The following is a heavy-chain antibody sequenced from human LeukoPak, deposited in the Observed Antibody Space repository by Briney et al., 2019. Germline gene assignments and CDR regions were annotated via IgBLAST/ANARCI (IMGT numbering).Heavy chain of an antibody. Sequence: GGSLRLSCAASGFTFSTYGMHWVRQAPGKGLEWVAFISYDRSNKNYTDSVKGRFTISRDNSKNTLYLQMNSLRAEDTAVYYCAKASNGGSYYGVIIDYWGRGTVITVSS. J-gene: IGHJ4*02. CDR1: GFTFSTYG. CDR2: ISYDRSNK. D-gene: IGHD1-26*01. V-gene: IGHV3-30*18. CDR3: AKASNGGSYYGVIIDY.